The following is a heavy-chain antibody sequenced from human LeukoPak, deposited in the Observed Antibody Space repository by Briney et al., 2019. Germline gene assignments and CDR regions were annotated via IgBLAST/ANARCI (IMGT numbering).Heavy chain of an antibody. Sequence: ASVKVSCKASGYTFTSYYMHWVRQAPGQGLEWMGIINPSGGSTSYAQKFQGRVTMTRDMSTSTVYMELSSLRSEDTAVYYCARDLGRAATDYYYCMDVWGKGTTVTVSS. CDR1: GYTFTSYY. D-gene: IGHD6-25*01. J-gene: IGHJ6*03. CDR3: ARDLGRAATDYYYCMDV. V-gene: IGHV1-46*01. CDR2: INPSGGST.